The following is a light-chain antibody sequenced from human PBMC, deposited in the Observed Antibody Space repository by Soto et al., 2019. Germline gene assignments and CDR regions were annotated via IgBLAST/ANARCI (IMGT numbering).Light chain of an antibody. CDR1: SSDVGGYNY. CDR2: EVS. V-gene: IGLV2-8*01. J-gene: IGLJ1*01. CDR3: SSYAGSNNFYV. Sequence: QSVLTQPPSASGSPGQSVTISCTGTSSDVGGYNYVSWYQQHPGKAPKLMIYEVSKRPSGVPDRFSGSKSGNTASLTVSGLKAEYEADYYFSSYAGSNNFYVFGTGTKVTVL.